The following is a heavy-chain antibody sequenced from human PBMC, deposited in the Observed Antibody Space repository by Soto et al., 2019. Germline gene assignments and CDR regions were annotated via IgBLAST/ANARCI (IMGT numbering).Heavy chain of an antibody. J-gene: IGHJ5*02. D-gene: IGHD2-2*01. CDR3: ATHAWDL. CDR2: INGGRS. Sequence: EVQLLESGGGLVQPGESLRLSWVAPGFTLSRADMSWVRQAPGKGLEWVSAINGGRSFYGDSLEGRFTVSRDNSKNTLYLQMNSLRVEDTAIYYGATHAWDLWGQGTLVTVSS. V-gene: IGHV3-23*01. CDR1: GFTLSRAD.